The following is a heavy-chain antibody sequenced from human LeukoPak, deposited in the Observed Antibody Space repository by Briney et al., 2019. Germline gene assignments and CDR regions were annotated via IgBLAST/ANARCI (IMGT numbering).Heavy chain of an antibody. V-gene: IGHV3-23*01. D-gene: IGHD5-18*01. CDR2: ISGSGGST. Sequence: GGSLRLSCAASGFTFSNYGMSWVRQAPGKGLEWVSAISGSGGSTYYADSVKGRFTISRDNSKNTLYLQMNSLRAEDTAVYYCAKAPQLWLHYWGQGTLVTVSS. J-gene: IGHJ4*02. CDR1: GFTFSNYG. CDR3: AKAPQLWLHY.